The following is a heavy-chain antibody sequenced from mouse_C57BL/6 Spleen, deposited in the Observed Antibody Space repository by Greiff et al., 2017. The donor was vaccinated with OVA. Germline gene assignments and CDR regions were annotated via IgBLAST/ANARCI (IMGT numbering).Heavy chain of an antibody. Sequence: VQLQQSGPELVKPGASVKISCKASGYTFTDYYMNWVKQSHGKSLEWIGDINPNNGGTSYNQKFKGKATLTVDKSSSTAYMELRSLTSEDSAVYYCARRGSSYGAMDYWGQGTSVTVSS. CDR3: ARRGSSYGAMDY. CDR1: GYTFTDYY. J-gene: IGHJ4*01. V-gene: IGHV1-26*01. CDR2: INPNNGGT. D-gene: IGHD1-1*01.